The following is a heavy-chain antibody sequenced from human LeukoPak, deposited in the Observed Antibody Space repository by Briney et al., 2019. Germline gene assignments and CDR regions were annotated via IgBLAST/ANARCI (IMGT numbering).Heavy chain of an antibody. CDR2: IYYSGST. Sequence: PSETLSLTRTVSGGSISSYYWSWIRQPPGKGLEWIGYIYYSGSTNYNPSLKSRVTISVDTSKNQFSLKLSSVTAADTAVYYCARDHAHYDILTGYYYYYYMDVWGKGTTVTVSS. CDR3: ARDHAHYDILTGYYYYYYMDV. CDR1: GGSISSYY. V-gene: IGHV4-59*01. J-gene: IGHJ6*03. D-gene: IGHD3-9*01.